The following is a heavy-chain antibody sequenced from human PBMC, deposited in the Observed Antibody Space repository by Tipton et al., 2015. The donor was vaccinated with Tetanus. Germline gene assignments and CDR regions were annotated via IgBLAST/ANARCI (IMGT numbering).Heavy chain of an antibody. CDR1: GGSIRGGTFY. J-gene: IGHJ4*02. D-gene: IGHD3-22*01. Sequence: TLSLTCTVSGGSIRGGTFYWGWIRQPPGKGLEWIGSIYESGDTYSNPSLKSRATISVDTSRNQFSLRLSSVTAADTAVYYCARHSSGYFSFFDYWGQGALVTASS. CDR2: IYESGDT. V-gene: IGHV4-39*01. CDR3: ARHSSGYFSFFDY.